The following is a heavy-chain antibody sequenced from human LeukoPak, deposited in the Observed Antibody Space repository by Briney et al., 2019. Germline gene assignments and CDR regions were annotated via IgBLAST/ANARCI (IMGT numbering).Heavy chain of an antibody. CDR2: IYSGGRT. CDR1: GFTVSRNY. J-gene: IGHJ4*02. CDR3: ARPQKSGYYNSDFDY. Sequence: GGSLRLSCAASGFTVSRNYMSWVRQAPGKGLEWVSVIYSGGRTYYADSVKGRFTISRDNSKNTLYLQMDSLTPEDTAVYYCARPQKSGYYNSDFDYWGQGTLVTVSS. V-gene: IGHV3-66*04. D-gene: IGHD3-22*01.